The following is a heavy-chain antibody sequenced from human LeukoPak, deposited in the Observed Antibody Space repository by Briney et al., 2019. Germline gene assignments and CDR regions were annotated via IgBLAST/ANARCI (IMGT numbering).Heavy chain of an antibody. CDR3: AKDEDYYDSSGYYYGFDY. CDR2: ISYDGSQK. CDR1: GITFSNYA. J-gene: IGHJ4*02. Sequence: GGSLRLSCAASGITFSNYAMHWVRQVPGKGLEWVAVISYDGSQKYYADSVKDRFTISRDNSKNTLYLQMNSQRPEDTSVYYCAKDEDYYDSSGYYYGFDYWGQGTLVTVSS. D-gene: IGHD3-22*01. V-gene: IGHV3-30-3*01.